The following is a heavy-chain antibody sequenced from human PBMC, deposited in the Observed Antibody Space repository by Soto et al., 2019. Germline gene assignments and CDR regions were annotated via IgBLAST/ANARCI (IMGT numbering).Heavy chain of an antibody. Sequence: GGSLRLSCAVSGFTFSSYSMHWVRQAPGKGLEWVAVVSHDGRNTHYADSVKGRFTISRDSSKNTVSLEMTSLRAEDTAVYYCAKGGRQWLVTSDFNYWGQGALVTVSS. D-gene: IGHD6-19*01. V-gene: IGHV3-30*18. J-gene: IGHJ4*02. CDR1: GFTFSSYS. CDR3: AKGGRQWLVTSDFNY. CDR2: VSHDGRNT.